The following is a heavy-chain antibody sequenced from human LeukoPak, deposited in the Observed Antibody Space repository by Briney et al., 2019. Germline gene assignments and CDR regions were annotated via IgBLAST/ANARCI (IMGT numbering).Heavy chain of an antibody. J-gene: IGHJ4*02. Sequence: GGSLRLSCAASGFTFSSYWMSWVRQAPGKGLEWVANIKQDGSEKYYVDSVKGRFTISRDNAKNSLYLQMNSLRAEDTAVYYCAKDGLDSSSWYYFDYWGQGTLVTVSS. CDR3: AKDGLDSSSWYYFDY. CDR1: GFTFSSYW. CDR2: IKQDGSEK. V-gene: IGHV3-7*03. D-gene: IGHD6-13*01.